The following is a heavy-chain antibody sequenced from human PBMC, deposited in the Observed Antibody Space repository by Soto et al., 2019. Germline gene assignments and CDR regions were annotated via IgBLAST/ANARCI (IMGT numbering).Heavy chain of an antibody. D-gene: IGHD6-6*01. CDR3: AKDHGSSSIYYYYGMDV. CDR2: ISYDGSNK. V-gene: IGHV3-30*18. Sequence: WSLRLSCAASGFTFSSYGMHWVRQAPGKGLEWVAVISYDGSNKYYADSVKGRFTISRDNSKNTLYLQMSSLRAEDTAVYYCAKDHGSSSIYYYYGMDVWGQGTTVTVSS. J-gene: IGHJ6*02. CDR1: GFTFSSYG.